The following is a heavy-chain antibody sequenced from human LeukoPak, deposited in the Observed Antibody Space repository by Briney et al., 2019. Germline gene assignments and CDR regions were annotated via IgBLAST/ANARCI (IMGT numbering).Heavy chain of an antibody. V-gene: IGHV1-18*03. D-gene: IGHD6-13*01. J-gene: IGHJ4*02. CDR1: GYTFTSYG. CDR2: ISAYNGNT. Sequence: ASVKVSCKASGYTFTSYGISWVRQAPGQGLEWMGWISAYNGNTNYAQKLQGRVTITWDTSASTAYMELSSLRSEDMAVYYCARDSSSWYYFDYWGQGTLVTVSS. CDR3: ARDSSSWYYFDY.